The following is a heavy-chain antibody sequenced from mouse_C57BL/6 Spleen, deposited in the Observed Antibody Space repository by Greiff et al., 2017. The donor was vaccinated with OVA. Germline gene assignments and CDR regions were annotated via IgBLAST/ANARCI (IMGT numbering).Heavy chain of an antibody. CDR3: AREEDYYGSRVYFDY. Sequence: QVQLQQSGAELARPGASVKLSCKASGYTFTSYGISWVKQRTGQGLEWIGEIYPRSGNTYYNEKFKGKATLTADKSSSTAYMELRSLTSEDSAVYFCAREEDYYGSRVYFDYWGQGTTLTVSS. D-gene: IGHD1-1*01. V-gene: IGHV1-81*01. CDR1: GYTFTSYG. CDR2: IYPRSGNT. J-gene: IGHJ2*01.